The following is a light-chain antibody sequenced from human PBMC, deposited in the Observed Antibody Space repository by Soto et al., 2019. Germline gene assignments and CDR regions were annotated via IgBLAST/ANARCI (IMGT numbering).Light chain of an antibody. J-gene: IGKJ5*01. V-gene: IGKV1-39*01. CDR1: QSISSY. CDR3: QQYYNTPQT. CDR2: AAS. Sequence: DIQMTQSPCSRAASVGDRGTITFLASQSISSYLNWYQQKPGKAPKLLIYAASSLQSGVPSRFSGSGSGTDFTLTISSLQPEDFATYYCQQYYNTPQTFGQGTRLEIK.